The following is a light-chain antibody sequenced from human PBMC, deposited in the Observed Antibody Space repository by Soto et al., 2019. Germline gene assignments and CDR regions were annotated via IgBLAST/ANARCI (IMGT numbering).Light chain of an antibody. CDR2: EVS. J-gene: IGLJ2*01. CDR1: TSDVGGYDF. CDR3: SSSTPTGALA. V-gene: IGLV2-14*01. Sequence: QAVVTQPASVSGSPGQSITISCAGSTSDVGGYDFVSWYQQHPGKAPKLLIYEVSNRPSGVSNRFSGSKSGNTASLTISGLQAEDEADYYCSSSTPTGALAFGGGTKLTVL.